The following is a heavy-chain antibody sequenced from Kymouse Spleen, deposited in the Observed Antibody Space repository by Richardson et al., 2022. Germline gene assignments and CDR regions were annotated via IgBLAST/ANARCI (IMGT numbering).Heavy chain of an antibody. CDR2: IYYSGST. CDR3: AGGVYAIYFDL. Sequence: QVQLQESGPGLVKPSETLSLTCTVSGGSISSYYWSWIRQPPGKGLEWIGYIYYSGSTNYNPSLKSRVTISVDTSKNQFSLKLSSVTAADTAVYYCAGGVYAIYFDLWGRGTLVTVSS. J-gene: IGHJ2*01. CDR1: GGSISSYY. D-gene: IGHD2-8*01. V-gene: IGHV4-59*01.